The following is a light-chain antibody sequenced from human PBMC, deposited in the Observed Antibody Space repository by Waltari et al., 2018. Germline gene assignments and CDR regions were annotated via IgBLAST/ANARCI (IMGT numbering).Light chain of an antibody. CDR2: EVS. CDR1: SSAVGGYNF. J-gene: IGLJ2*01. CDR3: SSYAGSNNVV. Sequence: QSALTQPPSASGSPGQSVTISCTGTSSAVGGYNFVSWYHQHPGKAPKLMIYEVSKRPSGVPDRFSGSKSGNTASLTVSGLQAEDEADYYCSSYAGSNNVVFGGGTKLTVL. V-gene: IGLV2-8*01.